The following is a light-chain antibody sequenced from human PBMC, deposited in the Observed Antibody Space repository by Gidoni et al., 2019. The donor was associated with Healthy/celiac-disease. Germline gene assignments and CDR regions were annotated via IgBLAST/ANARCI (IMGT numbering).Light chain of an antibody. V-gene: IGKV3-20*01. CDR2: GAA. CDR3: QQYGSSPWT. Sequence: EIVLTQPPGTLSLSAGERATLSCRASQSASSSYLAWYQQKPGQAPRLLIYGAASRATGIPDRFSGSWSGTDFTLTISRLEPEDFALYYCQQYGSSPWTFGQGTKVEIK. J-gene: IGKJ1*01. CDR1: QSASSSY.